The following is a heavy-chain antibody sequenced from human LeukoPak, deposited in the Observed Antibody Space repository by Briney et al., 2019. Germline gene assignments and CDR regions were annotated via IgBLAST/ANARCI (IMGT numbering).Heavy chain of an antibody. D-gene: IGHD6-13*01. Sequence: GGSLRLSCAASGFTFSDYYMSWIRQDPGKGLEWVSYISSSGSTIYYADSVKGRFTISRDNAKNSLYLQMNSLRAEDTAVYYCARAHIAAAGFHFDYWGQGTLVTVSS. CDR2: ISSSGSTI. J-gene: IGHJ4*02. V-gene: IGHV3-11*04. CDR3: ARAHIAAAGFHFDY. CDR1: GFTFSDYY.